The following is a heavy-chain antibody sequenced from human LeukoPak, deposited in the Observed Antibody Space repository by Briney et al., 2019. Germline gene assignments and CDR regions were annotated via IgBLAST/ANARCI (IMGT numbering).Heavy chain of an antibody. CDR2: IYYSGST. CDR1: GGSISSYY. Sequence: SETLSLTCTVSGGSISSYYWSWLRQPPGKGLEWVGYIYYSGSTNYNPSLKSRVTISVDTSKNQFSLKLSSVTAADTAVYYCARESYTMVRGVIIDYWRQGTLVTVSS. V-gene: IGHV4-59*01. D-gene: IGHD3-10*01. J-gene: IGHJ4*02. CDR3: ARESYTMVRGVIIDY.